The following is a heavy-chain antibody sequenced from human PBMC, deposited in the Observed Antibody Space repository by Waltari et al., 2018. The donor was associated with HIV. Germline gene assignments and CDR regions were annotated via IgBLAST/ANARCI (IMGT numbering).Heavy chain of an antibody. CDR1: GFTFSSYS. CDR2: ISSSSSYI. CDR3: ARGMTVTTYFDY. Sequence: EVQLVESGGGLVKPGGSLRLSCAASGFTFSSYSINWVRQAPGKGLEWVSSISSSSSYIYYADSVKGRFTISRDNAKNSLYLQMNSLRAEDTAVYYCARGMTVTTYFDYWGQGTLVTVSS. J-gene: IGHJ4*02. V-gene: IGHV3-21*01. D-gene: IGHD4-17*01.